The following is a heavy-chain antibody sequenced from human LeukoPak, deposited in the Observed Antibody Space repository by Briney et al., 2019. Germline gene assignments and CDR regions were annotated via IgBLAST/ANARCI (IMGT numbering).Heavy chain of an antibody. CDR1: GFTFSSYA. Sequence: GGSLRLSCAASGFTFSSYAMHWVRQAPGKGLERVAVISYDGSNKYYADSVKGRFTISRDNSKNTLYLQMNSLRAEDTAVYYCAGTIQKQWPPSYWGQGTLVTVSS. CDR3: AGTIQKQWPPSY. V-gene: IGHV3-30-3*01. CDR2: ISYDGSNK. D-gene: IGHD6-19*01. J-gene: IGHJ4*02.